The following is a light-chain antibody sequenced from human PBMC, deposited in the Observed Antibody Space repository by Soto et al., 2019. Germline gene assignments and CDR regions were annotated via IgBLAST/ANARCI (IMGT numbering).Light chain of an antibody. CDR1: QSVRDRY. Sequence: EIGLTQSPCTLSLSPGERATLSCRASQSVRDRYLAWYQQKPGQAPRLLIYGASNRATGIPDRFSGSGSGTDFTLTISRLEPEDFAVYYCQQYGSSGTFGQGTKVDVK. CDR2: GAS. J-gene: IGKJ1*01. V-gene: IGKV3-20*01. CDR3: QQYGSSGT.